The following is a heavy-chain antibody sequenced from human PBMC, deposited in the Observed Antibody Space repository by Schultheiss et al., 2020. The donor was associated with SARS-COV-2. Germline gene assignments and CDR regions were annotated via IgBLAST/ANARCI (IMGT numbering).Heavy chain of an antibody. Sequence: GESLKISCAASGFTFSSYWMSWVRQAPGKGLEWVGRIDPSDSYTNYSPSFQGHVTISADKSISTAYLQWSSLKASDTAMYYCARRATGTYWFDPWGQGTLVTVSS. V-gene: IGHV5-10-1*01. D-gene: IGHD1-1*01. CDR2: IDPSDSYT. CDR3: ARRATGTYWFDP. J-gene: IGHJ5*02. CDR1: GFTFSSYW.